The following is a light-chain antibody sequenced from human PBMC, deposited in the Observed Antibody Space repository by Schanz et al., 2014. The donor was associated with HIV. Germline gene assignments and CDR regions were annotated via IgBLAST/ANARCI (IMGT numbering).Light chain of an antibody. J-gene: IGLJ3*02. CDR3: AAWDDSLNGWV. V-gene: IGLV1-44*01. CDR2: KDS. CDR1: RSNIGSYS. Sequence: QSVLTQPPSASGTPGQRVSISCSGSRSNIGSYSVYWYQQFPGTAPKLLIYKDSRRPSGVPDRFSGSESGTSASLAISGLQSEDEADYYCAAWDDSLNGWVFGGGTKVTVL.